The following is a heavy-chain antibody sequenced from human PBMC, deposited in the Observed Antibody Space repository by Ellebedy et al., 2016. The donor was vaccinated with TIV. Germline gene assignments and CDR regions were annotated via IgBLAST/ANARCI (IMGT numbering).Heavy chain of an antibody. J-gene: IGHJ5*02. CDR3: AREVVVITTCLFDP. CDR1: GYTFTSYA. CDR2: INAGNGNT. D-gene: IGHD3-22*01. V-gene: IGHV1-3*01. Sequence: ASVKVSCXASGYTFTSYAMHWVRQAPGQRLEWMGWINAGNGNTKYSQKFQGRVTITRDTSASTAYMELSSLRSEDTAVYYCAREVVVITTCLFDPWGQGTLVTVSS.